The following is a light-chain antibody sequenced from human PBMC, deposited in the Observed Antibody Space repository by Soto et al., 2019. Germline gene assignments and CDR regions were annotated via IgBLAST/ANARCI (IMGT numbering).Light chain of an antibody. J-gene: IGLJ1*01. CDR3: SSYTSSSTPYV. CDR2: DVS. Sequence: QSALTQPASVSGSPGQSITISCTGTSSDVGGYNYVSWYQQHPGKAPKLMIHDVSNRPSGVSNRFSGSKSGNTASLTISGLQAEDEADYYCSSYTSSSTPYVFGTGTMLTVL. CDR1: SSDVGGYNY. V-gene: IGLV2-14*03.